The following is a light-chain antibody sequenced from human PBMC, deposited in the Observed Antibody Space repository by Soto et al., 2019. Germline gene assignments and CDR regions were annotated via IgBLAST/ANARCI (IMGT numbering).Light chain of an antibody. CDR2: DVS. J-gene: IGLJ2*01. CDR3: SSYTSSSTLV. CDR1: SGDVGGYTY. V-gene: IGLV2-14*03. Sequence: QSALTQPASVSRSPGQSITISCTGTSGDVGGYTYVSWYQQHPGKAPKLIIYDVSNRPSGVSNRFSGSKSGNTASLTISGLQAEDEADYYCSSYTSSSTLVFGGGTKLTVL.